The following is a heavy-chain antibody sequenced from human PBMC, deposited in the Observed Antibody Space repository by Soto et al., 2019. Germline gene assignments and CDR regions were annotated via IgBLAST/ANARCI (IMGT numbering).Heavy chain of an antibody. Sequence: GGSLRLSCSVSGFTVTSQAMHWVRQAPGKGLSYVSSISSKGDSTYNADSVKGRFTMSRDTSKNTLYLQMSSLRVEDTALYYCVKDRAIDHWGQGTLVTVSS. V-gene: IGHV3-64D*08. CDR2: ISSKGDST. CDR3: VKDRAIDH. CDR1: GFTVTSQA. D-gene: IGHD5-12*01. J-gene: IGHJ4*02.